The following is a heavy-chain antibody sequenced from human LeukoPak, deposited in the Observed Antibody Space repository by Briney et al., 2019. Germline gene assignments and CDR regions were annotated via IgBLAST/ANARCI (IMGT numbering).Heavy chain of an antibody. CDR3: ARAPYYDFWSGYYRRSGGNWFDP. CDR2: INHSGST. V-gene: IGHV4-34*01. CDR1: GGSFSGYY. J-gene: IGHJ5*02. Sequence: SETLSLTCAVYGGSFSGYYWSWIRQPPGKGLEWIGEINHSGSTNYNPSLKSRVTISVDTSKNQFSLKLSSVTAADTAVYYCARAPYYDFWSGYYRRSGGNWFDPWGQGTLVTVSS. D-gene: IGHD3-3*01.